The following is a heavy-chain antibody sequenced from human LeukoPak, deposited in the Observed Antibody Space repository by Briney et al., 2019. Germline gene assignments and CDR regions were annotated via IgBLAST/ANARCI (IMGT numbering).Heavy chain of an antibody. CDR2: INHSGST. V-gene: IGHV4-34*01. J-gene: IGHJ6*03. D-gene: IGHD3-22*01. CDR3: ARKRSSGYHYYYYYMDV. Sequence: SETLSLTCAVYGGSFSGYYWSWIRQPPGKGLEWIGEINHSGSTNYNPSLKSRVTISVDTSKNQFSLKLSSVTAADTAVYYCARKRSSGYHYYYYYMDVWGKGTTVTVFS. CDR1: GGSFSGYY.